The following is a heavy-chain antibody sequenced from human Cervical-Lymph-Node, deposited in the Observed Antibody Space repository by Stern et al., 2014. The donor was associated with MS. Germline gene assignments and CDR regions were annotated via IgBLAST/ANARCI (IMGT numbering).Heavy chain of an antibody. Sequence: VQLVESGPGLVKPSETLSLTCTVSGGSLSSSRYNWGWIRQTPGKGLEWIGTLSYVGNPYHNPALKSRVPISVDTPKNQFPLKLNSVTAADTAVYYCARITFYDFWIDYWGQGTLVTVSS. CDR2: LSYVGNP. V-gene: IGHV4-39*01. D-gene: IGHD3-3*01. CDR1: GGSLSSSRYN. CDR3: ARITFYDFWIDY. J-gene: IGHJ4*02.